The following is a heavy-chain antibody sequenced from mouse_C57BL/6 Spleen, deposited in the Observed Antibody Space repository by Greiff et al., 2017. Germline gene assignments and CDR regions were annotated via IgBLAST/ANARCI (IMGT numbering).Heavy chain of an antibody. Sequence: QVQLQQPGAELVMPGASVKLSCKASGYTFTSYWMHWVKQRPGQGLEWIGEIDPSDSYTNYNQKFKGKSTLTVDKSSSTAYMQLSSLTSEDSAVYYCARRSGGRGKDYFDYWGQGTTLTVSS. V-gene: IGHV1-69*01. CDR3: ARRSGGRGKDYFDY. CDR2: IDPSDSYT. CDR1: GYTFTSYW. J-gene: IGHJ2*01.